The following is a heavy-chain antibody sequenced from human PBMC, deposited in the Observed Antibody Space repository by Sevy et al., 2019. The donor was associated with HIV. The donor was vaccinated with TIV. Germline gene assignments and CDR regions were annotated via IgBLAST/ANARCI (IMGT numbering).Heavy chain of an antibody. CDR3: ARDQAYYDSSGYTYYFDY. J-gene: IGHJ4*02. Sequence: GGSLRLSCAASGFTFSDYYMSWIRQAPGKGLEWVSYISSSGSTIYYADSVKGRFTISRDKAKNSLYLQMNSLRAEDTAVYYCARDQAYYDSSGYTYYFDYWGQGTLVTVSS. D-gene: IGHD3-22*01. V-gene: IGHV3-11*01. CDR2: ISSSGSTI. CDR1: GFTFSDYY.